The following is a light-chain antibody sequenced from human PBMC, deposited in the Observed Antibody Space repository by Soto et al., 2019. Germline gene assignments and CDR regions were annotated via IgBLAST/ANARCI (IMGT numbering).Light chain of an antibody. V-gene: IGKV3-20*01. CDR3: QQYGSSPRT. CDR1: QSVSSSF. J-gene: IGKJ1*01. Sequence: EIVLTQSPGTLSLSPGERATLSCRASQSVSSSFLAWYQQKPGQAPRLLIYGASSRATGIPDRFSGSWSGTDFTLTISRLEPEDFAVYYCQQYGSSPRTFGQGTNVEIK. CDR2: GAS.